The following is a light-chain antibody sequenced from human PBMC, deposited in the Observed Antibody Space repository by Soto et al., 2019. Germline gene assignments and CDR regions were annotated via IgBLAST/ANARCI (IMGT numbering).Light chain of an antibody. CDR1: QSISSY. CDR3: QQGYSTPLT. J-gene: IGKJ4*01. V-gene: IGKV1-39*01. Sequence: IHMTESPSSLSSSVAYSVTITSPASQSISSYLNWYQQKPRKAPKLLISAASSLQSGVPSRFRCSGSGTDFTLTISSLQPEDFATYYCQQGYSTPLTFGGGTKVDIK. CDR2: AAS.